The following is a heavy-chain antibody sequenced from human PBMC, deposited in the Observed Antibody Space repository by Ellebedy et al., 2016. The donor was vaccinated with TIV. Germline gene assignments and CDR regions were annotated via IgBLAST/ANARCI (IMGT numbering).Heavy chain of an antibody. D-gene: IGHD3-16*01. CDR2: INQDGGEK. Sequence: PGGSLRLSCAASGFTISRHWMSWVRQGPGKGLEWVANINQDGGEKNYVDSVRGRFTISRDNAKNSLYLQINSLRVDDTAVYYCVTWGQSYGRWGQGSLVTISS. CDR1: GFTISRHW. CDR3: VTWGQSYGR. V-gene: IGHV3-7*03. J-gene: IGHJ4*02.